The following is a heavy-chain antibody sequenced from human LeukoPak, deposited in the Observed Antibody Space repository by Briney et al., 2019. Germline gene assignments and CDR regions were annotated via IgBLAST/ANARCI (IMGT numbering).Heavy chain of an antibody. CDR1: GFTFSSYA. CDR2: ISGSGGST. Sequence: AGSLRLSCAASGFTFSSYAMSWVRQAPGKGLEWVSAISGSGGSTYYADSVKGRFTISRDNSKNTLYLQMNSLRAEDTAVYYCAKSPTVTTNDYYYYMDVWGKGTTVTVSS. CDR3: AKSPTVTTNDYYYYMDV. J-gene: IGHJ6*03. V-gene: IGHV3-23*01. D-gene: IGHD4-17*01.